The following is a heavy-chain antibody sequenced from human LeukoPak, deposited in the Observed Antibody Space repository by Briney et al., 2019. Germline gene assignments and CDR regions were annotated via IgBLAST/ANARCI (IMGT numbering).Heavy chain of an antibody. V-gene: IGHV3-21*01. CDR1: GFTLSSYD. Sequence: GGSVRLLCAPSGFTLSSYDMRWARHGRGGGRECLSSISSSSSYIYYADSVKGRLTLSRENPKTSLYLQMNSLRAEDPPVYYCVRTGRWPYQPYYYYMDVWGKGTTVTVSS. J-gene: IGHJ6*03. CDR2: ISSSSSYI. CDR3: VRTGRWPYQPYYYYMDV. D-gene: IGHD2-2*01.